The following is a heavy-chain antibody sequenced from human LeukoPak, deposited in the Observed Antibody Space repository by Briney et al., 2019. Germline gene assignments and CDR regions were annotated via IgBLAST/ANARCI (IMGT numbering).Heavy chain of an antibody. D-gene: IGHD3-10*01. V-gene: IGHV1-24*01. J-gene: IGHJ5*02. CDR1: GYTLTELC. Sequence: ASVKVSCKVSGYTLTELCIHWVRRAPGKGLEWMGGFDPEDGETIYAQRFQGRVTMTKDTSTDTAFMELSSLRSEDAAVYYCATLGSDGSGSYYNENWFDPWGQGTLVTVSS. CDR3: ATLGSDGSGSYYNENWFDP. CDR2: FDPEDGET.